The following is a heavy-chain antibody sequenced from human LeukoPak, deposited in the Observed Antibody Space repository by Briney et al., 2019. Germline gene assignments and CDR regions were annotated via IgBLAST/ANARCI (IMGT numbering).Heavy chain of an antibody. Sequence: PGGSLRLSCATSGFPFSDFSMRWVRQAPGEGLEWISTTNSGGTSTYYAESVKGRFTISRDNSKNTLYLQMSSLRVEDTAVYYCAKQSYARSLGEGGPGTLVSVSS. V-gene: IGHV3-23*01. CDR1: GFPFSDFS. D-gene: IGHD2-8*01. CDR2: TNSGGTST. J-gene: IGHJ4*02. CDR3: AKQSYARSLGE.